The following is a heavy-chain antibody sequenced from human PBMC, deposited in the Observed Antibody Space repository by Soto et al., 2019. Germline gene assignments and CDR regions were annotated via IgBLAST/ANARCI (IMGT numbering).Heavy chain of an antibody. Sequence: QVQLVESGGGVVQPGRSLRLSCAASGFTFSSYGMHWVRQAPGKGLEWVAVISYDGSNKYYADSVKGRFTISRDNFKNVLKQQMDSLKAEDTVVYYCAKVAQPNYGSNGYYSHYFDYWGQGTLVTVSS. CDR3: AKVAQPNYGSNGYYSHYFDY. V-gene: IGHV3-30*18. CDR1: GFTFSSYG. D-gene: IGHD3-22*01. CDR2: ISYDGSNK. J-gene: IGHJ4*02.